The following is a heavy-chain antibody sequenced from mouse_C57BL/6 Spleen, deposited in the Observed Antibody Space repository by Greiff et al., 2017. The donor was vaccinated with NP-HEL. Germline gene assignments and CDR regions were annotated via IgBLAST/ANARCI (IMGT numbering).Heavy chain of an antibody. D-gene: IGHD1-1*01. V-gene: IGHV1-52*01. CDR3: AKGNTVVANYFDY. Sequence: VQLQQPGAELVRPGSSVKLSCKASGYTFTSYWMHWVKQRPIQGLEWIGNIDPSDSETHYNQKFKDKATLTVDKSSSTAYMQLSSLTSEDSAVYYCAKGNTVVANYFDYWGQGTTLTVSS. CDR1: GYTFTSYW. CDR2: IDPSDSET. J-gene: IGHJ2*01.